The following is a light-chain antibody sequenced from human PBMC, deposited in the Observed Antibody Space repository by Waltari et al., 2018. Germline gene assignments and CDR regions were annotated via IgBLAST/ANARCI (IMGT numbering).Light chain of an antibody. J-gene: IGKJ4*01. V-gene: IGKV3-20*01. CDR1: QTVRTTY. Sequence: EIVLTQSTGTLSLSPGERATLSCRASQTVRTTYLAWYQQKPGQAPTLLIYGASSRATGIPDRFSGSGSGTDFSLTISSLEPEDFAVYYCQQYDISPLTFGGGTKGRSN. CDR3: QQYDISPLT. CDR2: GAS.